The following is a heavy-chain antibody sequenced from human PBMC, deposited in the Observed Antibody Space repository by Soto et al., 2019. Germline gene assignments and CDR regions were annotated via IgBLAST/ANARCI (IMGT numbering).Heavy chain of an antibody. J-gene: IGHJ5*02. V-gene: IGHV1-69*13. CDR2: IIPIFGIP. D-gene: IGHD1-1*01. CDR3: AKAAQTRFNWNDLGNWFDP. CDR1: GGTFSSYA. Sequence: SVKVSCKASGGTFSSYAISWVRQAPGQGLEWMGGIIPIFGIPNYAQKFQGRVAITADESTNTAYMELSSLRSDDTAVYYCAKAAQTRFNWNDLGNWFDPWGQGTLVTVSS.